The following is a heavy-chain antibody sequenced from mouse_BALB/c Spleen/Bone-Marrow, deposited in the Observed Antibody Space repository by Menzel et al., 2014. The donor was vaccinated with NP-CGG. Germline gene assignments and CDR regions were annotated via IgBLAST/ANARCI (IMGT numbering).Heavy chain of an antibody. D-gene: IGHD2-14*01. CDR1: GFNIKDTY. CDR3: ARYDYRYSWFAY. Sequence: LVESGAELVKPGASVKLSCTASGFNIKDTYMHWVKQRPEQGLEWIGRIDPANGNTKYDPKFQGKATITTVTSSNTAYLQLRSLTSEDTAVYYCARYDYRYSWFAYWGQGTLVTVSA. CDR2: IDPANGNT. V-gene: IGHV14-3*02. J-gene: IGHJ3*01.